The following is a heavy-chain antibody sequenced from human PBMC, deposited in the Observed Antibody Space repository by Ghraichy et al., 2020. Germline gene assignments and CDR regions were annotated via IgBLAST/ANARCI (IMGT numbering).Heavy chain of an antibody. CDR2: INHSGST. D-gene: IGHD6-13*01. CDR3: ASWGNSSSWWGDFDY. V-gene: IGHV4-34*01. Sequence: SETLSLTCAVYGGSFSGYYWSWIRQPPGKGLEWIGEINHSGSTNYNPSLKSRVTISVDTSKNQFSLKLSSVTAADTAVYYSASWGNSSSWWGDFDYWGQGTLVTVSS. CDR1: GGSFSGYY. J-gene: IGHJ4*02.